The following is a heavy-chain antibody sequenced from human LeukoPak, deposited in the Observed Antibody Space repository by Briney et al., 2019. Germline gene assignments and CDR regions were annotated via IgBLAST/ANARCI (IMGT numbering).Heavy chain of an antibody. CDR2: IIPTFGTA. D-gene: IGHD5-18*01. Sequence: SVKVSCKASGGTFSSYAISWVRQAPGQGLEWMGGIIPTFGTANYAQKFQGRVTITADESTSTAYMELSSLRSEDTAVYYCARVRVTAMVRNYYFDYWGQGTLVTVSS. V-gene: IGHV1-69*13. CDR1: GGTFSSYA. J-gene: IGHJ4*02. CDR3: ARVRVTAMVRNYYFDY.